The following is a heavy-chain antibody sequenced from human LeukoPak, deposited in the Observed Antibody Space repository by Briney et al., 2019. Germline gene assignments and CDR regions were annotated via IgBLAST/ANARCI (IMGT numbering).Heavy chain of an antibody. J-gene: IGHJ6*03. CDR2: IIPIFGTA. Sequence: SVKVSCKASGGTFSSYAISWVRQAPGQGLEWMGGIIPIFGTANYAQKFQGGVTITTDESTSTAYMELSSLRSEDTAVYYCAFVDTAMAKDYYYYMDVWGKGTTVTVSS. D-gene: IGHD5-18*01. CDR3: AFVDTAMAKDYYYYMDV. CDR1: GGTFSSYA. V-gene: IGHV1-69*05.